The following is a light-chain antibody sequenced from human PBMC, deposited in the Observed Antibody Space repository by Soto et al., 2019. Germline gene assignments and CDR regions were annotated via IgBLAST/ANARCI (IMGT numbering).Light chain of an antibody. J-gene: IGKJ1*01. CDR3: QQYNIWPT. V-gene: IGKV3-15*01. CDR2: GAS. Sequence: EIVMTQSPATLSVSPGERATLSCRASQSVRSDLAWYQQKPGQAPRLLIYGASTRATGIPARFSGSGSGTEFTLTVSRLQSEDFAVYYCQQYNIWPTFGQGTKVEIK. CDR1: QSVRSD.